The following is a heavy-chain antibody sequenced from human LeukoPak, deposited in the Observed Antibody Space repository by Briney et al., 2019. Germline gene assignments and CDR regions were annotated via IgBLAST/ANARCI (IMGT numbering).Heavy chain of an antibody. CDR3: ARHVDTAMVIWDHNYYYYGMDV. D-gene: IGHD5-18*01. Sequence: SVKVSCKASGGTFSSYTISWVRQAPGQGLEWMGRIIPILGIANYAQKFQGRVTITADKSTSTAYMELSSLRSGDTAVYYCARHVDTAMVIWDHNYYYYGMDVWGQGTTVTVSS. V-gene: IGHV1-69*02. CDR1: GGTFSSYT. CDR2: IIPILGIA. J-gene: IGHJ6*02.